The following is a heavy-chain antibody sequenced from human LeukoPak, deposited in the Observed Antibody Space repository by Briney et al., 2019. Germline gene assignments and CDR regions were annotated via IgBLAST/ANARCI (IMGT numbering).Heavy chain of an antibody. D-gene: IGHD2-2*01. Sequence: GGSLRLSCAASGFTFNSYWMSWVRQPPGKGLEWVAFIRYDGSNKYYADSVKGRFTISRDNSKNTLYLQMNSLRAEDTAVYYCASSTSLGVAYWGQGTLVTVSS. CDR2: IRYDGSNK. V-gene: IGHV3-30*02. J-gene: IGHJ4*02. CDR3: ASSTSLGVAY. CDR1: GFTFNSYW.